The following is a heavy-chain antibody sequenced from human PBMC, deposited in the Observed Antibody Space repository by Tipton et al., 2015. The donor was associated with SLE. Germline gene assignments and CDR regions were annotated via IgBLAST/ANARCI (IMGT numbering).Heavy chain of an antibody. V-gene: IGHV3-66*01. CDR1: GFTVSNNY. CDR3: AAYTVGVTLDS. Sequence: SLRLSCAASGFTVSNNYMSWVRQAPGKGLEWVSVIYSGGSTYYADSVKGRFTISRDNAKNSLYLQMNSLRAEDTAVYYCAAYTVGVTLDSWGQGTLVTVSS. D-gene: IGHD1-26*01. J-gene: IGHJ4*02. CDR2: IYSGGST.